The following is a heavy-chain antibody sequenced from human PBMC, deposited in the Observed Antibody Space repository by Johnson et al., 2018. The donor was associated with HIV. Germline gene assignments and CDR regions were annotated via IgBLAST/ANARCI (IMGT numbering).Heavy chain of an antibody. CDR1: GFTFSSYA. CDR2: ISYDGSNK. Sequence: VQLVESGGGVVKPGRSLRLSCAASGFTFSSYAMHWVRQAPGKGLEWVAVISYDGSNKYYADSVKGRFTISRDNSKNTLYLQMNSLRAEDTAVYYCARDLSRYIAVATFDAFDIWGQGTMVTVSS. D-gene: IGHD6-19*01. J-gene: IGHJ3*02. V-gene: IGHV3-30-3*01. CDR3: ARDLSRYIAVATFDAFDI.